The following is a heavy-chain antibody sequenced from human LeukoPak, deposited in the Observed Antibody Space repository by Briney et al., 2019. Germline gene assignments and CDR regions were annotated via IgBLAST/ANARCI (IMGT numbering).Heavy chain of an antibody. Sequence: ASVKVSCKASGYTFTSYDINWVRQATGQGLEWMGWMNPNSGNTGYAQKFQGRVTMTRNTSISTAYMELSGLRSEDTAVYYCARGQYSGYDEDYWGRGTLVTVSS. CDR3: ARGQYSGYDEDY. J-gene: IGHJ4*02. CDR1: GYTFTSYD. D-gene: IGHD5-12*01. V-gene: IGHV1-8*01. CDR2: MNPNSGNT.